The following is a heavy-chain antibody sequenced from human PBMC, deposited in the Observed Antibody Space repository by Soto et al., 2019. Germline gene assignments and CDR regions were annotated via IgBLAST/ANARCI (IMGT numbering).Heavy chain of an antibody. V-gene: IGHV1-3*01. D-gene: IGHD3-22*01. J-gene: IGHJ4*02. Sequence: ASVKVSCKASGYTFASYARQWVRQAPGQRLEWMGWINAGNGNTKYSQKFQGRVTITRDTSASTAYMELSSLRSEDTAVYYCARDYYDSSGYPIFDYWGQGTLVTVSS. CDR2: INAGNGNT. CDR3: ARDYYDSSGYPIFDY. CDR1: GYTFASYA.